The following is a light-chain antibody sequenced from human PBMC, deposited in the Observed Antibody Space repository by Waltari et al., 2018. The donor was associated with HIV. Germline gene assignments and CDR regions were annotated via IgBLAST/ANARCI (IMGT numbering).Light chain of an antibody. Sequence: QSALTQPPSASGSPGQSVTISCTGTSSDVGAYNYVSWFQKHPGTAPKLMIYDVTKRPSGVPDHFSSSKAGNTASLTVSGLQSEDEADYYCASHAGSKDVFGGGTRLTVL. CDR3: ASHAGSKDV. V-gene: IGLV2-8*01. CDR1: SSDVGAYNY. CDR2: DVT. J-gene: IGLJ2*01.